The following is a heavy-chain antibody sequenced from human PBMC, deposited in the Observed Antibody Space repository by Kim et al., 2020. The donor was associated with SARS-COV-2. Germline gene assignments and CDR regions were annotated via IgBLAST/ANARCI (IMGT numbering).Heavy chain of an antibody. CDR3: VKGRLWGSGFYDGVFSGES. D-gene: IGHD6-19*01. V-gene: IGHV3-23*01. Sequence: KGRVTISRDNSKNTVFLQMNSLRAEDTAIYYCVKGRLWGSGFYDGVFSGESWGQGTLVTVSS. J-gene: IGHJ5*02.